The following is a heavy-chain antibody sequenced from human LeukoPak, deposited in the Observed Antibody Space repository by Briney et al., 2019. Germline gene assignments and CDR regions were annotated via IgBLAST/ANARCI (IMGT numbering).Heavy chain of an antibody. D-gene: IGHD2-8*01. Sequence: SETLSLTRRVSGGSINSSDYYWRWIRQPPGKGLEWLGNIYYTRHTHYNLSLKTRVTLSVDTLKNQFSQHLSSVTAADTAVYFCARENYCTNGVCWAFDPWGEGTLVSVSS. J-gene: IGHJ5*02. V-gene: IGHV4-39*07. CDR2: IYYTRHT. CDR1: GGSINSSDYY. CDR3: ARENYCTNGVCWAFDP.